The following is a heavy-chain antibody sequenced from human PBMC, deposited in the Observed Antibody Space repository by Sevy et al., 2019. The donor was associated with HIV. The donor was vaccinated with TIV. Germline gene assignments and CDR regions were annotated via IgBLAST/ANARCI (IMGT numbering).Heavy chain of an antibody. Sequence: GGSLRLSCAASGFSFRSYWMTWVRQAPGKGLEWVASIYQDGSEKYYMDSVKGRFTVSRDNAKNSLFLQMNSLRVEDTAVYYCAREGSYGDYMLSYYYGMDVRGQGTTVTVSS. V-gene: IGHV3-7*01. CDR2: IYQDGSEK. D-gene: IGHD4-17*01. CDR1: GFSFRSYW. CDR3: AREGSYGDYMLSYYYGMDV. J-gene: IGHJ6*02.